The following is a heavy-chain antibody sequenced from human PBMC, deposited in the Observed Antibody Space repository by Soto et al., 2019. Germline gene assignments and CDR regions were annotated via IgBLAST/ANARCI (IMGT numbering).Heavy chain of an antibody. CDR2: IYYSGST. V-gene: IGHV4-30-4*02. J-gene: IGHJ5*02. CDR3: ARVPAKYNWFAP. Sequence: SDTLSLTCPFYGFSLISGDYYLRWLRPPPGKGLEWIGYIYYSGSTYYNPSLKSRVTISVDTSKNQFSLKLSSVTAADTAVYYCARVPAKYNWFAPGGQGNLVTFS. CDR1: GFSLISGDYY.